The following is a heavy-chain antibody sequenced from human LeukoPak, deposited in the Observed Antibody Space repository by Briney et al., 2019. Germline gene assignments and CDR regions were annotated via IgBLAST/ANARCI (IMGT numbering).Heavy chain of an antibody. CDR3: ASLTTAEAFDI. D-gene: IGHD3-22*01. V-gene: IGHV4-59*01. J-gene: IGHJ3*02. Sequence: PSESLSLTCTVSGGSISIYYWSWIRQPPGRGLGWIGYIYDSGSTTYNPSLKSRVTIPVDTPKNQFSLKLSSVTAADTGVYYCASLTTAEAFDIWGQGTMVTVSS. CDR2: IYDSGST. CDR1: GGSISIYY.